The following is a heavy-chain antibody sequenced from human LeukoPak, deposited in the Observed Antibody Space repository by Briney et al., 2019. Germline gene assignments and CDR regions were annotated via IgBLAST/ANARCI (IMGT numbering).Heavy chain of an antibody. J-gene: IGHJ5*02. Sequence: QPGGSLRLSCAAAGFTFNSYAMSWVRQAPGKGLEWVSTISGSDGRTYYADSVKGRFTISRDDSKNTLYLQMNSLRTEDTAIYYCAKRGLPAAGNNWFDPWGQGAQVTVSS. CDR3: AKRGLPAAGNNWFDP. CDR1: GFTFNSYA. D-gene: IGHD6-13*01. CDR2: ISGSDGRT. V-gene: IGHV3-23*01.